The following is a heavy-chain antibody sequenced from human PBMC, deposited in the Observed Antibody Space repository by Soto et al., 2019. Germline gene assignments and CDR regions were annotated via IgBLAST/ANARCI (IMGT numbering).Heavy chain of an antibody. CDR1: GFSLRNSGVG. J-gene: IGHJ6*02. V-gene: IGHV2-5*05. CDR2: LYWDDDE. Sequence: QITLKESGPTLVKPTQTLTLTCTFSGFSLRNSGVGVGWIRQSPGKALEWLALLYWDDDERYAPSLQTRLTITQDTAKNQVVLTMTNMDPVDTGTYYCAHKGGRGAWMDVWGQGTTVTVAS. D-gene: IGHD2-21*02. CDR3: AHKGGRGAWMDV.